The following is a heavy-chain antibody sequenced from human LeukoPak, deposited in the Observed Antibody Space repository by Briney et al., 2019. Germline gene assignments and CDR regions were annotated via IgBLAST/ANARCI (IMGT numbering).Heavy chain of an antibody. CDR1: GASIDSHY. D-gene: IGHD2-15*01. Sequence: SETLSLTCTVSGASIDSHYWSWIRQPAGKGLVWIGRIYISGSTNYNSSLQSRVTMSVDTSKNQFSLKLTSVTAADTAVYYCARALNPLPGTYYFDYWGQGTLVTVSS. V-gene: IGHV4-4*07. CDR3: ARALNPLPGTYYFDY. J-gene: IGHJ4*02. CDR2: IYISGST.